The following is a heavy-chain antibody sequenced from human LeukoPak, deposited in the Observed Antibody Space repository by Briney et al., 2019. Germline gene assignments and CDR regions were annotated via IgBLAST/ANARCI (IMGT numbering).Heavy chain of an antibody. CDR2: IYYSGST. J-gene: IGHJ6*03. CDR1: GGSISSYY. CDR3: AGALISHHMDV. Sequence: SETLSLTCTVSGGSISSYYWSWIRQPPGKGLEWIGYIYYSGSTNYNPSLKSRVTISVDTSKNQFSLKLSSVTAADTAVYYCAGALISHHMDVWGKGTTVTVSS. D-gene: IGHD3-10*01. V-gene: IGHV4-59*08.